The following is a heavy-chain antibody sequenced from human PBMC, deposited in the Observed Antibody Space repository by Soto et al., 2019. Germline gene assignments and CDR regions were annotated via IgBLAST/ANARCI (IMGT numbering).Heavy chain of an antibody. J-gene: IGHJ4*02. CDR2: IYYSGST. Sequence: QVQLQESGPGLVKPSETLSLTCTVSGGSISSYYWSWIRQPPGKGLEWIGYIYYSGSTNYNPSLKSRVTISVDTSKNQFSLKLGSVTAADTAVYYCARENDYGDPHTDWGQGTLVTVSS. V-gene: IGHV4-59*01. D-gene: IGHD4-17*01. CDR3: ARENDYGDPHTD. CDR1: GGSISSYY.